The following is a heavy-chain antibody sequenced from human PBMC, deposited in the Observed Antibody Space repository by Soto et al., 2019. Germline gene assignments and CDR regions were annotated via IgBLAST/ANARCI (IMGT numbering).Heavy chain of an antibody. J-gene: IGHJ5*02. CDR2: INPSGGST. CDR3: ARAEVVGATIYWFDP. CDR1: GYTFTSYY. D-gene: IGHD1-26*01. Sequence: ASVKVSCKASGYTFTSYYMHWVRQAPGQGLEWMGIINPSGGSTSYAQKFQGRVTMTGDTSTSTVYMELSSLRSEDTAVYYCARAEVVGATIYWFDPWGQGTLVTVSS. V-gene: IGHV1-46*01.